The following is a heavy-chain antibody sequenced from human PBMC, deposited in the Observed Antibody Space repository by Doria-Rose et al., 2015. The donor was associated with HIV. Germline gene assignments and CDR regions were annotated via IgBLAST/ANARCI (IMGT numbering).Heavy chain of an antibody. D-gene: IGHD6-13*01. CDR3: ARIKSSRWYHKYYFDF. J-gene: IGHJ4*02. CDR2: IFSDDER. V-gene: IGHV2-26*01. CDR1: GVSLSSPGMG. Sequence: SGPVLVKPTETLTLTCTVSGVSLSSPGMGVSWIRQPPGKALEWLANIFSDDERSYKTSLKSRLTISRDTSISRVVLTMTDMDPVDTATYYCARIKSSRWYHKYYFDFWGQGTLVIVSA.